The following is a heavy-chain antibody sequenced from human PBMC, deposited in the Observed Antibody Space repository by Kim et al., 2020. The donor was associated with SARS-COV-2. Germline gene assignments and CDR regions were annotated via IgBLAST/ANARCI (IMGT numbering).Heavy chain of an antibody. J-gene: IGHJ4*02. CDR1: GFTFSSYW. D-gene: IGHD3-22*01. CDR2: INSDGSST. Sequence: GGSLRLSCAASGFTFSSYWMHWVRQAPGKGLVWVSRINSDGSSTSYADSVKGRFTISRDNAKNTLYLQMNSLRAEDTAVYYCAINYYDSSGYRDWGQGTLVTVSS. CDR3: AINYYDSSGYRD. V-gene: IGHV3-74*01.